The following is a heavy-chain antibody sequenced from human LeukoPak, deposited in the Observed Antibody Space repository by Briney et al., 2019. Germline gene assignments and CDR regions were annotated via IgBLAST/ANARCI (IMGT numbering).Heavy chain of an antibody. Sequence: PSETLSLTCTVSGGSLGRNYWTSIRQPPGKGLEYIGYIYYTGGSNYNPSLKSRVTISIDTSKNQFSLKLSSVTAADTAVYYCARGTVTTWYYYYYYYMDVWGKGTTVTVSS. J-gene: IGHJ6*03. D-gene: IGHD4-11*01. CDR3: ARGTVTTWYYYYYYYMDV. CDR1: GGSLGRNY. CDR2: IYYTGGS. V-gene: IGHV4-59*12.